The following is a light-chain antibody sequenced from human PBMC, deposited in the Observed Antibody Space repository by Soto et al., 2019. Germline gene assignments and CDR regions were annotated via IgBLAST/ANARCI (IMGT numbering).Light chain of an antibody. J-gene: IGKJ4*01. Sequence: DIQMTQSPSSLSASVGDRVTISCRASQGINNDLGWYQQKPGKAPKRLIYEASTLQSVVPSRFSGSGSGTEFTLTISSLQPEDFATYYCLQHNDYPRTFGGGTQV. CDR2: EAS. CDR1: QGINND. CDR3: LQHNDYPRT. V-gene: IGKV1-17*01.